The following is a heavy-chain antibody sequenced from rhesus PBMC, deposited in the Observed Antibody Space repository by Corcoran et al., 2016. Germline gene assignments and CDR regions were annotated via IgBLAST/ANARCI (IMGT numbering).Heavy chain of an antibody. CDR3: TRANCGSYD. CDR1: GFTFCATS. CDR2: STNGGKRT. Sequence: EVQLVESGGGLAKPGGALRLSGAAPGFTFCATSMDWVSPAPGKGLEWVPRSTNGGKRTCYADSVNDRFTNSSETAKNSLYLQMNSLRPGDTAVYYCTRANCGSYDWGQGVLVTVSS. D-gene: IGHD7-45*01. V-gene: IGHV3-178*01. J-gene: IGHJ4*01.